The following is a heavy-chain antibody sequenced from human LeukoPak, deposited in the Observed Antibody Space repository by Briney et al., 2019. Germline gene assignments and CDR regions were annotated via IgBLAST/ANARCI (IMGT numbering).Heavy chain of an antibody. V-gene: IGHV1-69*04. CDR1: GGTFRSYA. CDR2: IIPILGIA. Sequence: GSSVKVSCKASGGTFRSYAISWVRQAPGQGLEWMGRIIPILGIANYAQKFQGRVTITADKSTSTAYMELSSLRSEDTAVYYCASFLREPAAIGAEFDYWGQGTLVTVSS. D-gene: IGHD2-2*02. CDR3: ASFLREPAAIGAEFDY. J-gene: IGHJ4*02.